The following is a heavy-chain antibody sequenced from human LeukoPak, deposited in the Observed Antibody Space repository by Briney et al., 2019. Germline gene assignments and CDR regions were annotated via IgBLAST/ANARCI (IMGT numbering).Heavy chain of an antibody. Sequence: GGSLRLSCAVSGFTFSRNSMNWVRQAPGKGLEWVSSISTSSSYIYYADSVKGRFTISRDNAKNSLYLQMNSLRAEDTAVYYCARERGYSSGWPKQGNWFDPWGQGTLVTVSS. J-gene: IGHJ5*02. CDR1: GFTFSRNS. CDR3: ARERGYSSGWPKQGNWFDP. CDR2: ISTSSSYI. D-gene: IGHD6-19*01. V-gene: IGHV3-21*01.